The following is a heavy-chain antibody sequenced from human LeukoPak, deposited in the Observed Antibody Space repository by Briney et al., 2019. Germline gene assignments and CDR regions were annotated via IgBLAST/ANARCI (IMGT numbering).Heavy chain of an antibody. D-gene: IGHD3-22*01. V-gene: IGHV3-33*01. Sequence: GGSLRLSCAASEFSFSSYGMHWVRRAPGKGLQWVASLWYDGTDIYHAESVKGRFTISRDKSQSTLYLQMNSLRAEDTVVYYCARARNNYDSSGFSALDYWGQGTLVTVSS. J-gene: IGHJ4*02. CDR1: EFSFSSYG. CDR3: ARARNNYDSSGFSALDY. CDR2: LWYDGTDI.